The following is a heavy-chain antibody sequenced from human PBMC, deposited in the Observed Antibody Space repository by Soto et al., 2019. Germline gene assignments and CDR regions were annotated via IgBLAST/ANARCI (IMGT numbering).Heavy chain of an antibody. CDR2: MSSDGSKI. J-gene: IGHJ4*02. D-gene: IGHD1-26*01. Sequence: QVQLVESGGGAVQPGESLRLSCVASGFDFTYYAMHWVRQAQGKGLESVAVMSSDGSKIHHTDSVKGRFTISRYNSKNTLYLQMNSLRKEDTAGYFCAKDEGVGGTLGLFDYWGQGTLVSVSS. V-gene: IGHV3-30*18. CDR3: AKDEGVGGTLGLFDY. CDR1: GFDFTYYA.